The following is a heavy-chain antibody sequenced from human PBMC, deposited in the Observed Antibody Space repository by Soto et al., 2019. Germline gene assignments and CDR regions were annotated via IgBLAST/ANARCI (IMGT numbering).Heavy chain of an antibody. CDR1: GYTFTDYY. J-gene: IGHJ6*02. CDR3: ARAFWRYPLSGMDV. D-gene: IGHD1-1*01. V-gene: IGHV1-2*02. CDR2: INVQSGDT. Sequence: QAQLMQVGGEVKKPGASVKVSCKASGYTFTDYYLQWVRQAAGQELEWMGWINVQSGDTNYAQKFQGRVTMTRDTSIDTAYLELRSLRSDDTAVYYGARAFWRYPLSGMDVWGQGTTVTVS.